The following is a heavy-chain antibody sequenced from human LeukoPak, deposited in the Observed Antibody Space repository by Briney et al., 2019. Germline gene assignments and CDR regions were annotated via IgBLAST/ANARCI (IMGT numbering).Heavy chain of an antibody. Sequence: SETLSLTCTVSGGSISSYYWSWIRQPAGKGLEWIGRIYTSGSTNYNPSLKSRVTMSVDTSKNQFSLKLSSVTAADTAVYYCARGGYYYDSSTLSYWGQGTLVTVSS. CDR2: IYTSGST. D-gene: IGHD3-22*01. V-gene: IGHV4-4*07. CDR3: ARGGYYYDSSTLSY. J-gene: IGHJ4*02. CDR1: GGSISSYY.